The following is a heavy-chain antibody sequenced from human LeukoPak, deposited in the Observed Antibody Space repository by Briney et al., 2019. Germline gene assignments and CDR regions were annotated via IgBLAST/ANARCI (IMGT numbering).Heavy chain of an antibody. V-gene: IGHV3-74*01. J-gene: IGHJ1*01. CDR1: GFTFSTYW. D-gene: IGHD3-22*01. Sequence: GGSLRLSCAASGFTFSTYWMHWVRQAPGKGLVWVSRIKSDGGTNYADSVKGRFTISRDNAKKTVSLQMNSLRPEDTGVYYCARAPSEIGGYYPEYFRHWGQGTLVAVSS. CDR3: ARAPSEIGGYYPEYFRH. CDR2: IKSDGGT.